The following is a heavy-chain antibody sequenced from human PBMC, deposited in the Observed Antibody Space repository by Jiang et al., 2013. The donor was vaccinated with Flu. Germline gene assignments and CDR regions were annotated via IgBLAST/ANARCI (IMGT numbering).Heavy chain of an antibody. J-gene: IGHJ6*02. V-gene: IGHV1-18*01. Sequence: GAEVKKPGASVKVSCKASGYTFTSYGISWVRQAPGQGLEWMGWISAYNGNTNYAQKLQGRVTMTTDTSTSTAYMELRSLRSDDTVVYYCARASPAVGWELLRSGMDVWGQGTTVTVS. CDR3: ARASPAVGWELLRSGMDV. CDR2: ISAYNGNT. D-gene: IGHD1-26*01. CDR1: GYTFTSYG.